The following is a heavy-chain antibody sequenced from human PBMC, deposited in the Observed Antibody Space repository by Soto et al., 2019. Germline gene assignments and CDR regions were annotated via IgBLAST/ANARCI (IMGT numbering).Heavy chain of an antibody. CDR1: GGSISSSSYY. J-gene: IGHJ4*02. CDR3: ARHDWDGVDY. V-gene: IGHV4-39*01. CDR2: IYYSGST. D-gene: IGHD3-9*01. Sequence: QLQLQESGPGLVKPSETLSLTCTVSGGSISSSSYYWGWIRQPPGKGLAWIGSIYYSGSTYYNPSLKSRVTISVDTSKNQFSLKLSSVTAADTAVYYCARHDWDGVDYWAKGTLVTVSS.